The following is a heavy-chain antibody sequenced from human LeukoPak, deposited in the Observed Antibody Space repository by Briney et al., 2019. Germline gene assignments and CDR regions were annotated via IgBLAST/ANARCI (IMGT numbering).Heavy chain of an antibody. D-gene: IGHD6-19*01. CDR1: GGSFRSYY. V-gene: IGHV4-59*12. J-gene: IGHJ4*02. Sequence: SETLSLTCTVSGGSFRSYYWTWIRQPPGKGLEWIAYIYYSGSTNYNPSLKSRVTISVDTSKNQFSLKLSSVTAADTAVYYCAIHSYSSGWWAIDYWGQGTLVTVSS. CDR2: IYYSGST. CDR3: AIHSYSSGWWAIDY.